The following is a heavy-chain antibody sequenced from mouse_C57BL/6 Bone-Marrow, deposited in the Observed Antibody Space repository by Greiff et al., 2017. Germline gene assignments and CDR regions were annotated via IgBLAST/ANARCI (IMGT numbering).Heavy chain of an antibody. CDR2: IYPGSGST. CDR3: ARFEGYYGWFAY. V-gene: IGHV1-55*01. Sequence: VQLQQSGAELVKPGASVKMSCKASGYTFTSYWITWVKQRPGQGLEWIGDIYPGSGSTNYNEKFKSKATLTVDTSSSTAYMQLSSLTSEDSAVYYCARFEGYYGWFAYWGQGTLGTVSA. CDR1: GYTFTSYW. D-gene: IGHD2-3*01. J-gene: IGHJ3*01.